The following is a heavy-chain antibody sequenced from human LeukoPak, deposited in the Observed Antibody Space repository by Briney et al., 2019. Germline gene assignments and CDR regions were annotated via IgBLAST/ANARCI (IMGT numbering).Heavy chain of an antibody. V-gene: IGHV4-59*12. CDR2: IYYSGST. CDR1: GGSISSYY. CDR3: ARGPRMTTIFGVVIMGLDY. D-gene: IGHD3-3*01. Sequence: SETLSLTCTVSGGSISSYYWSWIRQPPGKGLEWIGYIYYSGSTNYNPSLKSRVTISVDTSKNQFSLKLSSVTAADTAVYYCARGPRMTTIFGVVIMGLDYWGQGTLVTVSS. J-gene: IGHJ4*02.